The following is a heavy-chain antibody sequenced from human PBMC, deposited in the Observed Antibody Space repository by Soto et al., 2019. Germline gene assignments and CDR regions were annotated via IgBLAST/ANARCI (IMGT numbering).Heavy chain of an antibody. V-gene: IGHV3-30*03. CDR1: GFTFSSYG. CDR2: ISYDGSNK. D-gene: IGHD3-10*01. J-gene: IGHJ4*02. Sequence: GGSLRLSCAASGFTFSSYGMHWVRQAPGKGLEWVAVISYDGSNKYYADSVKGRFTISRDNSKNTLYLQMNSLRAEDTAVYYCATGSEDWFGEFWRWGRGT. CDR3: ATGSEDWFGEFWR.